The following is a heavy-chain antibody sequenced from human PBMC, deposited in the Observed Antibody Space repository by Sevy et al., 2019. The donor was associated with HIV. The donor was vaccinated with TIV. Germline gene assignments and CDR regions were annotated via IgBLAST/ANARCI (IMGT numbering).Heavy chain of an antibody. CDR2: INPSGGST. Sequence: ASVKVSCKASGYTFTSYYMHWVRQAPGQGLEWMGIINPSGGSTSYAQKFQGRVTMTRDTSTSTVYMELSSLRSEDTAVYYCAREATVTTNPSLLSTYWYFDLWGRGTLVTVSS. J-gene: IGHJ2*01. CDR1: GYTFTSYY. D-gene: IGHD4-17*01. CDR3: AREATVTTNPSLLSTYWYFDL. V-gene: IGHV1-46*01.